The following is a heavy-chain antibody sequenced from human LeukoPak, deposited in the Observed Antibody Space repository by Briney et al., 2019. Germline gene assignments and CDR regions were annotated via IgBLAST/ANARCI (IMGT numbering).Heavy chain of an antibody. D-gene: IGHD1-14*01. CDR2: ISSSSSYI. CDR1: GFNFSSYS. CDR3: ARARGPGGMDV. Sequence: PGGSLRLSCAASGFNFSSYSINWVRQAPGKGLEWVSSISSSSSYIYYADSVKGRFTISRDNAKNSLYLQMNSLRAEDTAVYYCARARGPGGMDVWGQGTTVTVSS. J-gene: IGHJ6*02. V-gene: IGHV3-21*01.